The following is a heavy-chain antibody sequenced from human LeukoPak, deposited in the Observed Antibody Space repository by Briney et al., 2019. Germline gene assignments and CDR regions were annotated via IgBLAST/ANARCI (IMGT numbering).Heavy chain of an antibody. V-gene: IGHV3-21*04. CDR1: GFTFSNYD. CDR3: AKPMCSSTSCYRYFDY. J-gene: IGHJ4*02. Sequence: GGSLRLSCAASGFTFSNYDMNWVRQAPGKGLEWVSSIDSDSTYIHYADSVKGRFTISRDNSKNTLYLQMNSLRVEDTAVYYCAKPMCSSTSCYRYFDYWGQGSPVTVSS. D-gene: IGHD2-2*01. CDR2: IDSDSTYI.